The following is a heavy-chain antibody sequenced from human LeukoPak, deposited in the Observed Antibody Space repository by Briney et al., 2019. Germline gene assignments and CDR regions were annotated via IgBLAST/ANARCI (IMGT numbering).Heavy chain of an antibody. Sequence: SETLSLTCTVSGGSISSGGYYWSWIRQPPGKGLEWIGQIYHSGNTNYNPSLKSRVAISVDKSKNQFSLNLNSVTAADTAVYYCARAGQGYCTSASCYLSLDYWGQGTLVTVSS. CDR3: ARAGQGYCTSASCYLSLDY. V-gene: IGHV4-30-2*01. J-gene: IGHJ4*02. D-gene: IGHD2-2*01. CDR1: GGSISSGGYY. CDR2: IYHSGNT.